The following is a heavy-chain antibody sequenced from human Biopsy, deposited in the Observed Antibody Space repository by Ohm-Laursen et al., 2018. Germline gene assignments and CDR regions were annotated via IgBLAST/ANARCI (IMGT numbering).Heavy chain of an antibody. Sequence: ASVKVSCKASGYTFTTYDITWVRQATGQGPEWMGWMNPISGNTGCAHKFRGRVTMTSDSSISTAYLEVSSLTFEDTAVYYCARAVRYRLLSDPWGQGTLVTVSS. D-gene: IGHD2/OR15-2a*01. CDR1: GYTFTTYD. CDR2: MNPISGNT. CDR3: ARAVRYRLLSDP. V-gene: IGHV1-8*01. J-gene: IGHJ5*02.